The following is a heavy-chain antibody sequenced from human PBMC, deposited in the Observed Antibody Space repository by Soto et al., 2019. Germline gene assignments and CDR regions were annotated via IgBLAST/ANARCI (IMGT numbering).Heavy chain of an antibody. CDR3: ASTCISTSCYARYYYGMDV. V-gene: IGHV1-69*12. D-gene: IGHD2-2*01. Sequence: QVQLVQSGAEVKKPGSSVKVSCKASGGTFSSYAISWVRQAPGQGLEWMGGIIPIFGTANYAQKFQGRVTITADESTNTAYMELSSLKYEDTVVYYGASTCISTSCYARYYYGMDVWGQGTTVTVSS. CDR2: IIPIFGTA. J-gene: IGHJ6*02. CDR1: GGTFSSYA.